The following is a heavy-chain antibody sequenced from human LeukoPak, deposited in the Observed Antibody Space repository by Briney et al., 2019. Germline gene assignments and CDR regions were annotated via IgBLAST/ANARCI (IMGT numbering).Heavy chain of an antibody. D-gene: IGHD2-15*01. CDR1: GYTFTSYG. CDR3: ARDGDVVVVAATQGGAFDI. J-gene: IGHJ3*02. V-gene: IGHV1-18*01. Sequence: GASVKVSCKASGYTFTSYGISWVRQAPGQGLEWMGWISAYNGNTNYAQKLQGRVTMTTDTSTSTAYMELRSLRSEDTAVYYCARDGDVVVVAATQGGAFDIWGQGTMVTVSS. CDR2: ISAYNGNT.